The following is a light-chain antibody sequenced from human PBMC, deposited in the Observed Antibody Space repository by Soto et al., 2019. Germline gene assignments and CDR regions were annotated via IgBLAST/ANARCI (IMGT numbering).Light chain of an antibody. CDR3: SSYTSSSTYV. J-gene: IGLJ1*01. CDR1: SSDVGGYNY. V-gene: IGLV2-14*01. Sequence: QSVLTHPASLSGSPGQSITISCTGTSSDVGGYNYVSWYQQHPGKAPKLMIYDVSNRPSGVSNRFSGSKSGNTASLTISGLQAEEEADYYCSSYTSSSTYVFGTGTKVTVL. CDR2: DVS.